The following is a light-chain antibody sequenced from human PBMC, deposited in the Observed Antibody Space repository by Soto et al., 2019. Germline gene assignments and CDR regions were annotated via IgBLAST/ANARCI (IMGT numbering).Light chain of an antibody. V-gene: IGKV3-20*01. J-gene: IGKJ2*01. CDR1: QSVSSSY. Sequence: EIVLTQSPGTLSLSPGERATLSCRASQSVSSSYFAWYQQKPGQAPRLIIYGASRRATGIPDRFSGSGSGTDFTLTISRLEPDDFAVYYCQQYGSSPPKTFGQGTKLEIK. CDR2: GAS. CDR3: QQYGSSPPKT.